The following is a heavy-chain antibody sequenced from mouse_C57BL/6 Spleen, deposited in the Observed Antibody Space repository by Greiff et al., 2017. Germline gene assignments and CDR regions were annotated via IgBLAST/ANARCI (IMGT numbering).Heavy chain of an antibody. J-gene: IGHJ2*01. V-gene: IGHV1-64*01. CDR2: IHPNSGST. CDR3: ARTQDYFDY. CDR1: GYTFTSYW. Sequence: QVQLQQSGAELVKPGASVQLSCKASGYTFTSYWMHWVKQRPGQGLEWIGMIHPNSGSTNYNEKFKSKATLTVDKSSSTAYMQLSSLTSEDSAVYYCARTQDYFDYWGQGATLTVSS.